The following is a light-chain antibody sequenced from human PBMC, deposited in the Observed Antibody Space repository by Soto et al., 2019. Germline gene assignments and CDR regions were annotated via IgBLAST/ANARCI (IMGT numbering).Light chain of an antibody. Sequence: QPVLTQPPSVSGAPGQRVTISCTGSSSNIGAGYYVHWYQQLPGTAPKLLIFGNSNRPSGVPDRFSGSKSGTSASLAITGLQAEDEADYYCQAYDGRLSGWVFGGGTKLTVL. CDR1: SSNIGAGYY. V-gene: IGLV1-40*01. CDR2: GNS. J-gene: IGLJ3*02. CDR3: QAYDGRLSGWV.